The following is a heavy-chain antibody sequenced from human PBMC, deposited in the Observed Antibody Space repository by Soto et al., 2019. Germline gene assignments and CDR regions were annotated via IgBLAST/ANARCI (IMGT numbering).Heavy chain of an antibody. Sequence: QVPLQESGPRLVRPSQTLSLTCSVSGGSINSGGYYWSWIRQHPGKGLEWIGYIHNSGNTYYNSSLNSRISISLDTSENRFSLNLTSVTVADTAVYYCARGPTSANIDYWGQGTLVTVSS. CDR2: IHNSGNT. J-gene: IGHJ4*02. V-gene: IGHV4-31*03. CDR3: ARGPTSANIDY. D-gene: IGHD5-12*01. CDR1: GGSINSGGYY.